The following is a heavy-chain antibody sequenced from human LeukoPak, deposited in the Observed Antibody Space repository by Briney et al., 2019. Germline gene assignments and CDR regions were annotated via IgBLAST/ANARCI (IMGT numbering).Heavy chain of an antibody. J-gene: IGHJ6*02. V-gene: IGHV3-30*02. Sequence: GGSLRLSCAASGFTFSSYSMNWVRQAPGKGLEWVAVIWYDGSNKYYADSVKGRFTISRDNSKNTLYLQMNSLRAEDTAVYYCAKDPYYDSSGYQRLYYYYGMDVWGQGTTVTVSS. D-gene: IGHD3-22*01. CDR1: GFTFSSYS. CDR2: IWYDGSNK. CDR3: AKDPYYDSSGYQRLYYYYGMDV.